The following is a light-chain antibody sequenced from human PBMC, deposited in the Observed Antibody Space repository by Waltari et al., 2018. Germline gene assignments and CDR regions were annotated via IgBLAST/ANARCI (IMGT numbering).Light chain of an antibody. Sequence: VILTQSQATLSLSPGERATLSCRASQSVRRYLAWYQQKPGQAPSLLIQSASSRATGIPDRFSGSGSGTEFTLTISSLEPEDVVVYHCYQHSSWWLTFGGGTKVEIK. CDR3: YQHSSWWLT. V-gene: IGKV3-11*01. CDR1: QSVRRY. J-gene: IGKJ4*01. CDR2: SAS.